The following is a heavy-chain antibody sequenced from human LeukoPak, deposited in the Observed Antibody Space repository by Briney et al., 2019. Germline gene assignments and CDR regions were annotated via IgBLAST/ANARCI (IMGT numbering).Heavy chain of an antibody. D-gene: IGHD5-18*01. CDR2: IYYSGST. CDR3: ARSRSGYRSWFDP. Sequence: SETLSLTCTVSGGSISSYYWSWIRQPPGKGLEWIGYIYYSGSTNYNPSLKSLVTISVDTSKNQFSLKLSSVTAADTAVYYCARSRSGYRSWFDPWGQGTLVTVSS. V-gene: IGHV4-59*01. CDR1: GGSISSYY. J-gene: IGHJ5*02.